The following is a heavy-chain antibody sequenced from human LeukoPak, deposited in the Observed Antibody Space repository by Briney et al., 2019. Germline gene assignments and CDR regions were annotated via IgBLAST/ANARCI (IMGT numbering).Heavy chain of an antibody. D-gene: IGHD2-15*01. CDR1: GYTFTSYD. Sequence: ASVKVSCKASGYTFTSYDINWVRQAPGQGLEWMGWISAYNGNTNYAQKLQGRVTMTTDTSTSTAYMELRSLRSDDTAVYYCARGGYCSGGSCLEFLYWGQGTLVTVSS. V-gene: IGHV1-18*01. CDR3: ARGGYCSGGSCLEFLY. J-gene: IGHJ4*02. CDR2: ISAYNGNT.